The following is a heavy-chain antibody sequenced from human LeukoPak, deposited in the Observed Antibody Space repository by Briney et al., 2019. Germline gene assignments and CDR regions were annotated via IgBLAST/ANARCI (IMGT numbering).Heavy chain of an antibody. D-gene: IGHD5-12*01. CDR3: ARMLSRLHADY. J-gene: IGHJ4*02. Sequence: SETLSLTCTVSGGSISSYYWSWIRQPPRKGLEWIGYIYYSGSTNYNPSLKSRVTISVDTSKNQFSLKLSSVTAADTAVYYCARMLSRLHADYWGQGTLVTVSS. CDR2: IYYSGST. V-gene: IGHV4-59*01. CDR1: GGSISSYY.